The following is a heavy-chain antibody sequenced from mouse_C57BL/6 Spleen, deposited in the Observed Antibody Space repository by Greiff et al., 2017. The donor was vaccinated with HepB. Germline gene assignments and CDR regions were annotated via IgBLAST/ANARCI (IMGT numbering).Heavy chain of an antibody. CDR1: GYTFTSYW. Sequence: QVQLQQPGAELVKPGASVKLSCKASGYTFTSYWMQWVKQRPGQGLEWIGEIDPSDSYTNYNQKFKGKATLTVDTSSSTAYMQLSSLTSEDSAVYYCARVYYGGGMDYWGQGTSVTVSS. CDR2: IDPSDSYT. V-gene: IGHV1-50*01. D-gene: IGHD1-1*01. CDR3: ARVYYGGGMDY. J-gene: IGHJ4*01.